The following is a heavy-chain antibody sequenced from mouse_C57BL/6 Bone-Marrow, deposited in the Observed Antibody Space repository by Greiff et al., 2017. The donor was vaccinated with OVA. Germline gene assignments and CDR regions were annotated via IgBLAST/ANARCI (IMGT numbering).Heavy chain of an antibody. CDR3: ARHGGYYAFDY. J-gene: IGHJ2*01. Sequence: EVQGVESGGDLVKPGGSLKLSCAASGFTFSSYGMSWVRQTPDKRLEWVATISSGGSYTYYPDIVKGRFTISSDNAENTLYLQMSSLKSEDTAMYYCARHGGYYAFDYWGQGTTLTVSS. CDR2: ISSGGSYT. D-gene: IGHD2-3*01. CDR1: GFTFSSYG. V-gene: IGHV5-6*01.